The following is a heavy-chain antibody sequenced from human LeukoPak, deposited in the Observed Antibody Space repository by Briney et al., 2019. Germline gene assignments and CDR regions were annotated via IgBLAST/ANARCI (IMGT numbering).Heavy chain of an antibody. Sequence: ASVTVSCKASGYAFTSYYMHWVRQAPGQGLEWMGIINPSGGSTSYAQKFQGRVTMTRDTSTSTVYMELSSLRSEDTAVYYCARASRGRIAAAGTNYFDYWGQGTLVTVSS. D-gene: IGHD6-13*01. CDR3: ARASRGRIAAAGTNYFDY. V-gene: IGHV1-46*01. CDR1: GYAFTSYY. J-gene: IGHJ4*02. CDR2: INPSGGST.